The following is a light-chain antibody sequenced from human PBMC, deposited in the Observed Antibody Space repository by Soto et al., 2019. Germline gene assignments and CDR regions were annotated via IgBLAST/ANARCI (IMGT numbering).Light chain of an antibody. CDR1: SSDVGAYNY. V-gene: IGLV2-8*01. CDR2: EVT. J-gene: IGLJ3*02. CDR3: SSFAAANAWV. Sequence: QSALTQPPSASWSPGASVTISCTGASSDVGAYNYVSWYQQHAGKAPTLVTYEVTKRASWVPARCFGSKSPTTPSLTVSGLQYNDEADDFCSSFAAANAWVFRGGTK.